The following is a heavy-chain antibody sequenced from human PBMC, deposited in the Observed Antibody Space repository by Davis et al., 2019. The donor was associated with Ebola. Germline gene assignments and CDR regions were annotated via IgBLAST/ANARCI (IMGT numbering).Heavy chain of an antibody. Sequence: SETLSLTCSVSGGSIRSSNYYCSWVRQPPGKGLEWVGSIFYSGTTYFNPSLSSRVAVSVDTSKNHVSLKLSSVTAADTAIYYCARVHEQSAGTDYWGQGTLVTVSS. V-gene: IGHV4-39*02. J-gene: IGHJ4*02. CDR1: GGSIRSSNYY. D-gene: IGHD6-13*01. CDR3: ARVHEQSAGTDY. CDR2: IFYSGTT.